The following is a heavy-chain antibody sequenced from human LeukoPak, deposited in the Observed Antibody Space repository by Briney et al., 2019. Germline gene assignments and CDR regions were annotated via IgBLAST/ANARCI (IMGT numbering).Heavy chain of an antibody. D-gene: IGHD1-26*01. Sequence: GGSLRLSCAASGFTFSTYNMNWVRQAPGKGLEWVSSITSTSSYMYYADSVKGRFTISRDNAQNSLYLHMSSLRAEDMAVYYCARDPYSGGYGDDYYYYMDVWGKGTTVTISS. CDR2: ITSTSSYM. CDR3: ARDPYSGGYGDDYYYYMDV. V-gene: IGHV3-21*01. CDR1: GFTFSTYN. J-gene: IGHJ6*03.